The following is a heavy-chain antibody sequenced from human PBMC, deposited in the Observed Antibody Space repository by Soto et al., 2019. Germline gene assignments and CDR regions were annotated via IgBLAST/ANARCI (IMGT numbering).Heavy chain of an antibody. D-gene: IGHD2-2*01. CDR1: GFTFSSYA. CDR2: ISGSGGST. Sequence: GGSLRLSCAASGFTFSSYAMSWVRQAPGKGLEWVSAISGSGGSTYYADSVKGRFTISRDNSKNTLYLQMNSLRAEDTAVYYCASDRTNRRTGDYWGQGTLVTVSS. V-gene: IGHV3-23*01. CDR3: ASDRTNRRTGDY. J-gene: IGHJ4*02.